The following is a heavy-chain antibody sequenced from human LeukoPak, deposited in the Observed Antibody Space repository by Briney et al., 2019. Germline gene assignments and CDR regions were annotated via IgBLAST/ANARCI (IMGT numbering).Heavy chain of an antibody. V-gene: IGHV3-72*01. CDR1: GFIFTDYY. Sequence: GGSLRLSCAASGFIFTDYYMDWVRQAPGKGLEWVARSRNKANSFTTDYVASVKGRFTISRDDSKNLLYLQMNSLETEDTAVYYCTRDKAADYWGQGTRVTVSS. D-gene: IGHD6-25*01. CDR2: SRNKANSFTT. CDR3: TRDKAADY. J-gene: IGHJ4*02.